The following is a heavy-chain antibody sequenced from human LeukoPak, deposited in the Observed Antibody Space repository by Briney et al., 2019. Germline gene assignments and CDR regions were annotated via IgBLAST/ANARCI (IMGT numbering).Heavy chain of an antibody. J-gene: IGHJ5*02. CDR2: INHSGST. D-gene: IGHD4-17*01. CDR3: ARGLGDYGDYP. CDR1: GGSFSGYY. V-gene: IGHV4-34*01. Sequence: SETLSLTCAVYGGSFSGYYWSWIRQPPGKGLEWIGEINHSGSTNYNPSLKSRVTISVDTSKNQFSLKLSSVTAADTAVYYCARGLGDYGDYPWGQGTLVTVSS.